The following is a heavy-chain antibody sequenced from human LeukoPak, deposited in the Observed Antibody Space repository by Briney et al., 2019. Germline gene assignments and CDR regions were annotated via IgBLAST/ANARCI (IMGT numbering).Heavy chain of an antibody. J-gene: IGHJ4*02. CDR2: ISYDGSNK. D-gene: IGHD6-13*01. CDR3: ARGVSSSWYSQVDY. CDR1: GFTFSSYA. Sequence: GGSLRLSCAASGFTFSSYAMHWVRQAPGKGLEWVAVISYDGSNKYYADSVKGRFTISRDNSKNMLYLQMNSLRAEDTAVYYCARGVSSSWYSQVDYWGQGTLVTVSS. V-gene: IGHV3-30*04.